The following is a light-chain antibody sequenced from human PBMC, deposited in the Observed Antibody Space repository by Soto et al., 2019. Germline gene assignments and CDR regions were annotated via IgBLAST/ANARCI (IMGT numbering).Light chain of an antibody. CDR3: QQYNSSSRSWT. J-gene: IGKJ1*01. CDR2: KAS. CDR1: QSITRW. Sequence: DIQMTQSPSTLSASVGDRVTITCRASQSITRWLAWYQQKPGKAPKPLIYKASNLESGVPSRFSGSGSGTDFTLTITSLQPDDSAVYYCQQYNSSSRSWTFGQGTKVEIK. V-gene: IGKV1-5*03.